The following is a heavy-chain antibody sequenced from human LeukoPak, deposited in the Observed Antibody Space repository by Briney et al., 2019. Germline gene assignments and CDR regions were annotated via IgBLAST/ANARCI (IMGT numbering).Heavy chain of an antibody. V-gene: IGHV6-1*01. Sequence: PSQTLSLTCAISGDSVSSNSAAWNWIRQSPSRGLEWLGRTYYRSKWYNDYAVSVKSRITINPDTSKNQFSLQLNSVTPEDTAVYYCARDSWIAPYYYGSGSSLYLNYYYMDVWGKGTTVTVSS. CDR1: GDSVSSNSAA. CDR3: ARDSWIAPYYYGSGSSLYLNYYYMDV. D-gene: IGHD3-10*01. CDR2: TYYRSKWYN. J-gene: IGHJ6*03.